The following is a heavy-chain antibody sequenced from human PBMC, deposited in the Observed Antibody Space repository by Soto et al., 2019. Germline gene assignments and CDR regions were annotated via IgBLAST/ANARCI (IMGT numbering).Heavy chain of an antibody. V-gene: IGHV4-34*01. Sequence: QVQLQQWGAGLLKPSETLSLTCAVYGGSFSGYYWSWIRHPPGKGLVWIGEINHSGNTNYNPSLKSLVTISVDTSKNQLFLNLSSVTAADTAMYYCARHHVRGRTIAGAAEFWGQGTLVTVSS. J-gene: IGHJ4*02. CDR3: ARHHVRGRTIAGAAEF. D-gene: IGHD6-13*01. CDR2: INHSGNT. CDR1: GGSFSGYY.